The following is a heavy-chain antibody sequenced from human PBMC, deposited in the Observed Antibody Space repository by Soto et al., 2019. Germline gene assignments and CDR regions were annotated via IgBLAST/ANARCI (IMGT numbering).Heavy chain of an antibody. D-gene: IGHD2-15*01. CDR1: GFPFRSYG. CDR2: IWNDGSHA. V-gene: IGHV3-33*01. J-gene: IGHJ4*02. CDR3: ARDQTDSGGYSDS. Sequence: PGGSLRLSCVGPGFPFRSYGIQWVRQAPGKGLEWLGLIWNDGSHAYYADSVKGRFTISRDNSKNTVFLQVSNLRAEDTAVYFCARDQTDSGGYSDSWGQGTLVTVSS.